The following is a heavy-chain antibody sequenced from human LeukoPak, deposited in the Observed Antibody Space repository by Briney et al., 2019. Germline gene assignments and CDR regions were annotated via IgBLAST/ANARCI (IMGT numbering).Heavy chain of an antibody. D-gene: IGHD4-11*01. J-gene: IGHJ4*02. CDR3: AGDRTTVTIFDY. CDR2: INPNSGGT. V-gene: IGHV1-2*02. CDR1: GYSFTDYY. Sequence: ASVKVSCKASGYSFTDYYIHWVRQAPGQGLEWMGWINPNSGGTNYAQMFQGRVTMTWVTSISTAYMELSRLRSDDTAVYYCAGDRTTVTIFDYWGQGTLVTVSS.